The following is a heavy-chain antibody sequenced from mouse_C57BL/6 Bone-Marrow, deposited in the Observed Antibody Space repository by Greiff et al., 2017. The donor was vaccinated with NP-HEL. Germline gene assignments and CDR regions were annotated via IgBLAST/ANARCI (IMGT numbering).Heavy chain of an antibody. V-gene: IGHV1-26*01. CDR1: GYTFTDYY. CDR3: ARWALLLRAWFAY. D-gene: IGHD1-1*01. Sequence: EVQLQQSGPELVKPGASVKISCKASGYTFTDYYMNWVKQSHGKSLEWIGDINPNNGGTSYNQKFKGKATLTVDKSSSTAYMELRSLTSEDSAVYYCARWALLLRAWFAYWGQGTLVTVSA. CDR2: INPNNGGT. J-gene: IGHJ3*01.